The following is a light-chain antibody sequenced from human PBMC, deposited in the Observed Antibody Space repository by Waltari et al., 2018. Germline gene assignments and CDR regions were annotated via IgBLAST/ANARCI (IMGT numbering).Light chain of an antibody. CDR3: SSYTTRDTWV. J-gene: IGLJ3*02. V-gene: IGLV2-14*03. CDR1: NSDIGVHNY. CDR2: AVS. Sequence: QSALTQPASVSGSPGQSITISCTGTNSDIGVHNYVSWYQQHPGKAPKLILYAVSKRPWAVSILFSDAKADNTASLTSSGVQAGDEAVYHCSSYTTRDTWVVGGGTKVTGL.